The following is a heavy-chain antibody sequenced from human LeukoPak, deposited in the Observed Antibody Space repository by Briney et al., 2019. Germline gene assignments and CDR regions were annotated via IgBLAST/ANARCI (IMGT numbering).Heavy chain of an antibody. D-gene: IGHD6-6*01. Sequence: SETLSLTCTVSGGSISSYYWSWIRQPAGKGLEWIGRIYTRGSTNYNPSLKSRVTMSVDTSKNQFSPELSSVTAADTAVYYCARASLVAAPAWYFDYWGQGTLVTVSS. V-gene: IGHV4-4*07. CDR1: GGSISSYY. CDR3: ARASLVAAPAWYFDY. J-gene: IGHJ4*02. CDR2: IYTRGST.